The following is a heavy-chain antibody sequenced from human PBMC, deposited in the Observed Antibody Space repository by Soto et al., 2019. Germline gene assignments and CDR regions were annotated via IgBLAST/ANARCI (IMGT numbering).Heavy chain of an antibody. CDR2: ISSSSSYI. D-gene: IGHD6-19*01. CDR3: AREGSSVGIFQQ. Sequence: GGSLRLSCAVSGFTFSSYSMNWVRQAPGKGLEWVSSISSSSSYIYYADSVKGRLTISRDNAKNSLYLQMNSLRAEDTAVYYCAREGSSVGIFQQWGQGTLVTVSS. V-gene: IGHV3-21*01. CDR1: GFTFSSYS. J-gene: IGHJ1*01.